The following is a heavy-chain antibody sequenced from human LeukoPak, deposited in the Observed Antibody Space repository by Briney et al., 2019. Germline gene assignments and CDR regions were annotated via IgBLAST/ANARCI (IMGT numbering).Heavy chain of an antibody. V-gene: IGHV3-15*01. CDR3: AKVSSSSWNNYFDY. CDR2: ITSKADGGTR. Sequence: GGSLRLSCTASGFSFSNAWVSWVRQAPGKGLEWVGRITSKADGGTRDYAAPVKGRFTISRDDSKNTLYLQMNSLRAEDTAVYYCAKVSSSSWNNYFDYWGQGTLVTVSP. CDR1: GFSFSNAW. D-gene: IGHD1/OR15-1a*01. J-gene: IGHJ4*02.